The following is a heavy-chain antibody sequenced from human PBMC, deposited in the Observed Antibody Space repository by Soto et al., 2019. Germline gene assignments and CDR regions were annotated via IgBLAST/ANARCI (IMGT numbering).Heavy chain of an antibody. CDR3: ARDRSNSPDYFDY. CDR1: CESIVNDVYY. D-gene: IGHD6-6*01. J-gene: IGHJ4*02. V-gene: IGHV4-30-4*01. Sequence: LTCTVSCESIVNDVYYLSWIRHPRGKGLEWIGNIYYSGRTDYNPSLESPVIISIDTSKNQFALNMKSVSAADTAVYYCARDRSNSPDYFDYWGQGTLVTVSS. CDR2: IYYSGRT.